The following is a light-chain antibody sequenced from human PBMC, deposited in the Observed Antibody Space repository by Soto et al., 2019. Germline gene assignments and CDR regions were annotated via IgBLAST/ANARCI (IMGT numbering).Light chain of an antibody. J-gene: IGLJ1*01. CDR1: SREAGGYNY. V-gene: IGLV2-14*01. CDR2: DVS. Sequence: QSVLTQPASVSGSPGQSITISCTGNSREAGGYNYVSWYQQHPGKAPKLMIYDVSNRPSGVSNRFSGSKSGNTASLTISGLQAEDEADYYCSSYTSSSTLLYVFGTGTKVTVL. CDR3: SSYTSSSTLLYV.